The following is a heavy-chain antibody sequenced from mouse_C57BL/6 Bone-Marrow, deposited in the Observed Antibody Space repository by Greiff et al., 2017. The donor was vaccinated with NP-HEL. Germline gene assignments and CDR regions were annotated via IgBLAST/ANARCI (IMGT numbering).Heavy chain of an antibody. Sequence: QVQLKQPGAELVKPGASVKVSCKASGYTFTSYWMHWVKQRPGQGLEWIGRIHPSDSDTNYNQKFKGKATLTVDKSSSTAYMQLSSLTSEDSAVYYCAIGGDYDRFDYWGQGTTLTVSS. J-gene: IGHJ2*01. CDR2: IHPSDSDT. CDR1: GYTFTSYW. CDR3: AIGGDYDRFDY. V-gene: IGHV1-74*01. D-gene: IGHD2-4*01.